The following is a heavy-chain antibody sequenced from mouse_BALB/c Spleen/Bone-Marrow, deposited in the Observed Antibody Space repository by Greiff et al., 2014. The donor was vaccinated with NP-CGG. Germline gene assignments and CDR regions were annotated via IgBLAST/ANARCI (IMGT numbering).Heavy chain of an antibody. CDR2: INPGSSTI. J-gene: IGHJ3*01. V-gene: IGHV4-1*02. CDR3: ARLYDYGWHVY. Sequence: EVMLVESGGGLVQPGGSLKLSCAASGFDFSRYWMSWVRQAPGKGLEWIGEINPGSSTINYTPSLKDKFIISRDNAKNTLYLQISKVRSEDTALYYCARLYDYGWHVYWGQGTQVTVSA. CDR1: GFDFSRYW. D-gene: IGHD2-4*01.